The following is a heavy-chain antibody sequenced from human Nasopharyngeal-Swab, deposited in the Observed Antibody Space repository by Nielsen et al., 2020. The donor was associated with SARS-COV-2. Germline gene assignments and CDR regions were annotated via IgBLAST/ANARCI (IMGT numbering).Heavy chain of an antibody. D-gene: IGHD6-6*01. CDR1: GFTFSSYG. J-gene: IGHJ3*02. CDR2: IWYDGSNK. Sequence: GGSLRLSCAASGFTFSSYGMHWVRQAPGKGLEWVAVIWYDGSNKYYADSVKGRFTISRDNATNSLYLQMNSLRAEDTAVYYCARVVAAHRSAFDIWGQGTMVTVSS. CDR3: ARVVAAHRSAFDI. V-gene: IGHV3-33*01.